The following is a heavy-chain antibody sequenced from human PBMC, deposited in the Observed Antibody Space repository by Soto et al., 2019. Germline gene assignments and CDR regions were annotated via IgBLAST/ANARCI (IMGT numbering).Heavy chain of an antibody. CDR1: GGSFSGYY. J-gene: IGHJ4*02. CDR3: ARGIRYSSAWTGIDY. D-gene: IGHD6-25*01. V-gene: IGHV4-34*01. Sequence: QVQLQQWGAGLLKPSETLSLTCAVYGGSFSGYYWSWIRQPPGKGLEWIGEINHSGSTNYNPSLKSRVTISVDTSKNQFSLKLSSVTAADTAVYYCARGIRYSSAWTGIDYWGQGTLVTVSS. CDR2: INHSGST.